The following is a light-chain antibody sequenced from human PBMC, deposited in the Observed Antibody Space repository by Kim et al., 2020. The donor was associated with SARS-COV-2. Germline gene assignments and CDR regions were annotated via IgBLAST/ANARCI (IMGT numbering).Light chain of an antibody. J-gene: IGLJ2*01. Sequence: QSALTQPASVSGSPGQSITISRTGTSSDVGSYNLVSCYQQHPGKAPKLMIYEVSKRPSGVSNRFSGSKSGNTASLTISGLQAEDEADYYCCSYAGSSTFVVFGGGTQLTVL. CDR3: CSYAGSSTFVV. V-gene: IGLV2-23*02. CDR2: EVS. CDR1: SSDVGSYNL.